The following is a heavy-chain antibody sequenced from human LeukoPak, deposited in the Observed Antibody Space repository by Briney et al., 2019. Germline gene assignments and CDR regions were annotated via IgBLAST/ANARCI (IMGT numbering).Heavy chain of an antibody. D-gene: IGHD3-22*01. J-gene: IGHJ6*03. V-gene: IGHV3-48*01. CDR3: ARDSTYYYDSSGSYYYSYMDV. CDR2: ISSSSSTI. Sequence: PGGSLRLSCAASGFTFSSYSMNWVRQAPGKGLEWVSYISSSSSTIYYADSVKGRFTISRDNAKNSLYLQMNSLRAEDTAVYYCARDSTYYYDSSGSYYYSYMDVWGKGTTVTVSS. CDR1: GFTFSSYS.